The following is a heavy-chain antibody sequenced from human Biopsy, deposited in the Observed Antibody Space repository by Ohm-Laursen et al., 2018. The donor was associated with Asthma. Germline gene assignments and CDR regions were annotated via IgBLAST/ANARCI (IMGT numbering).Heavy chain of an antibody. D-gene: IGHD2-21*02. J-gene: IGHJ4*02. V-gene: IGHV4-30-2*06. CDR1: GDSIDSGDYS. CDR2: IYRNGDT. Sequence: TLSLTCAVSGDSIDSGDYSWTWIRQSPGVGLEWIGYIYRNGDTYYNPTLKNRVTISIDRSKNQFSLRLRSVTAADMAVYYCARGWNCGGDCYSLDSWGQGTLVTVSS. CDR3: ARGWNCGGDCYSLDS.